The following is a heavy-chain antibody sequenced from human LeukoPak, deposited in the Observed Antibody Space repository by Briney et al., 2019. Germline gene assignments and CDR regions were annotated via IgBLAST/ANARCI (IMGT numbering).Heavy chain of an antibody. V-gene: IGHV4-59*01. Sequence: SETLSLTCTVSGGSISSYYWSWIRQPPGKGLEWLGYIYYSGSTIYNPSLKSLVTISVDTSKNQLSLKLSSVTAADTAVYYCARVAYCGGDCYWFDYWGQGTLVTVSS. CDR3: ARVAYCGGDCYWFDY. CDR2: IYYSGST. J-gene: IGHJ4*02. D-gene: IGHD2-21*02. CDR1: GGSISSYY.